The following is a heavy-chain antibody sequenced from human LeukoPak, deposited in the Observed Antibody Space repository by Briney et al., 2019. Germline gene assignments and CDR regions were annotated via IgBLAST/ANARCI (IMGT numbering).Heavy chain of an antibody. J-gene: IGHJ4*02. Sequence: GGSLRLSCAASGVTVSNNCMTWVRQPPGKGLEWVSVIYSGGSTYYADSVKGRFTISRDNSKNTLHLQMNSLRAEDTAIYYCAKQAYDSPRTDFDYWGQGTLVTVSS. CDR3: AKQAYDSPRTDFDY. V-gene: IGHV3-53*01. CDR1: GVTVSNNC. CDR2: IYSGGST. D-gene: IGHD3-22*01.